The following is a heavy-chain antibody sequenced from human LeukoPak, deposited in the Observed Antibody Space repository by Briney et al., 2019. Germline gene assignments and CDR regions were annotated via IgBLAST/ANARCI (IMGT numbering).Heavy chain of an antibody. Sequence: GASVKVSCKASGGTLSSYLISWVRLAPGQGLEWMGRIIPILGVAKYAQKFQGRVTITADKSTSTAYMELRSLRSEDTAVYYCARADCSAGSCVGRPLNHWGQGTLVTVSS. J-gene: IGHJ5*02. V-gene: IGHV1-69*04. CDR3: ARADCSAGSCVGRPLNH. CDR1: GGTLSSYL. CDR2: IIPILGVA. D-gene: IGHD2-15*01.